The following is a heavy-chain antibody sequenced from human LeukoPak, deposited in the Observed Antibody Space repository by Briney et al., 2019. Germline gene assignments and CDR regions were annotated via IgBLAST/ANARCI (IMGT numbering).Heavy chain of an antibody. V-gene: IGHV3-23*01. J-gene: IGHJ4*02. CDR1: GFTFSSYA. CDR2: ISGRGGST. D-gene: IGHD3-10*01. Sequence: PGGSLRLSCAASGFTFSSYAMSWVRQAPGKGLEWVSAISGRGGSTYYADSVKGRFTISRDNSKNTLYLQMNSLRAEDTAVYYCAKVTRGVISPGFDYWGQGTLVTVSS. CDR3: AKVTRGVISPGFDY.